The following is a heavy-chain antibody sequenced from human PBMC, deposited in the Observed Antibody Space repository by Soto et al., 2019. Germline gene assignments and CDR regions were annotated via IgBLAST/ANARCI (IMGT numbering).Heavy chain of an antibody. V-gene: IGHV4-59*01. CDR2: IYYSGSA. D-gene: IGHD2-2*01. CDR1: GGSISSYY. CDR3: ARGRGGWFINQLLNAFDI. Sequence: SETLSLTCTVSGGSISSYYWSWIRQPPGKGLEWIGYIYYSGSANYNPSLKSRVTISVDTSKNQFSLKLSSVTAADTAVYYCARGRGGWFINQLLNAFDIWGQGTMVTVSS. J-gene: IGHJ3*02.